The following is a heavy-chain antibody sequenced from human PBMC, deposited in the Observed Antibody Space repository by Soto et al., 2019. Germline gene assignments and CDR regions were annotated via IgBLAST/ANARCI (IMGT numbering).Heavy chain of an antibody. CDR1: GFTFSSYA. J-gene: IGHJ4*02. D-gene: IGHD3-3*01. CDR3: AKSIYDFWSGSNQAPNFDY. V-gene: IGHV3-30-3*02. CDR2: ISYDGSNK. Sequence: GGSLRLSCAASGFTFSSYAMHWVRQAPGKGLEWVAVISYDGSNKYYADSVKGRFTISRDNSKNTLYLQMNSLRAEDTAVYYCAKSIYDFWSGSNQAPNFDYCGQGTLVTVSS.